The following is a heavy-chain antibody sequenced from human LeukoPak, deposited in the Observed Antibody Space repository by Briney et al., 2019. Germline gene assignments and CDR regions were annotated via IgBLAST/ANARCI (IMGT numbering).Heavy chain of an antibody. D-gene: IGHD3-22*01. Sequence: GGSLRLSCTASGFTFSYYGLHWVRQAPGKGLEWVALISYNGRRKEYADSVKGRFTIDRDNSKKTVYLQMNSLRPDDTAIYFCARQEARNYYYEGLDYWGPGNLVTVSS. CDR2: ISYNGRRK. CDR3: ARQEARNYYYEGLDY. V-gene: IGHV3-30*19. CDR1: GFTFSYYG. J-gene: IGHJ4*02.